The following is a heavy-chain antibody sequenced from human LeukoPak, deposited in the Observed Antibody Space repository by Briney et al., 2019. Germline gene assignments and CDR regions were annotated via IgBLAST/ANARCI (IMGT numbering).Heavy chain of an antibody. D-gene: IGHD3-10*01. V-gene: IGHV1-8*03. CDR3: AREGSQGAFDI. Sequence: ASVKVSCKASGYTFTGYYMHWVRQAPGQGLEWMGWMNPNSGNTGYAQKFQGRVTITRNTSISTAYMELSSLRSEDTAVYYCAREGSQGAFDIWGQGTMVTVSS. CDR1: GYTFTGYY. CDR2: MNPNSGNT. J-gene: IGHJ3*02.